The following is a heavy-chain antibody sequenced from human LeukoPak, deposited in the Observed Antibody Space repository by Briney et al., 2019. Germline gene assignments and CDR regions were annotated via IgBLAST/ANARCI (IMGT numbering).Heavy chain of an antibody. J-gene: IGHJ6*03. Sequence: GGSLRLSCAASGFTFSSYGMHWVRQAPGKGLEWVAVISYDGSNKYYADSVKGRFTISRDNSKNTLYLQMNSLRAEDTAVYYCARSNIAANYMDVWGKGTTVTVSS. CDR2: ISYDGSNK. CDR1: GFTFSSYG. D-gene: IGHD6-13*01. CDR3: ARSNIAANYMDV. V-gene: IGHV3-30*03.